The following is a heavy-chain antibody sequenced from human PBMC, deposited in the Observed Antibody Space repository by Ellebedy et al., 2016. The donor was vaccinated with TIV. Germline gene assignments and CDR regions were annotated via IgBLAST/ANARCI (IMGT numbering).Heavy chain of an antibody. CDR2: IYYSGST. J-gene: IGHJ6*03. V-gene: IGHV4-59*12. Sequence: SETLSLXCTVSGGSISSYYWSWIRQPPGKGLEWIGHIYYSGSTKYNPSLKSRVTISVDTSKNQFSLKLSSVTAADTAVYYCARGRSCSSTSCFNYYMDVWGKGTTVTVSS. D-gene: IGHD2-2*01. CDR1: GGSISSYY. CDR3: ARGRSCSSTSCFNYYMDV.